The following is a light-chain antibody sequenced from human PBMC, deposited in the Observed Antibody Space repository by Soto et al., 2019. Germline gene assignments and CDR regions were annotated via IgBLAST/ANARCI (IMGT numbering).Light chain of an antibody. V-gene: IGLV1-51*01. CDR1: SSNIGNNY. CDR2: DNN. Sequence: QSALTQPPSVSAAPGQKVTISCSGSSSNIGNNYVSWYQQLPGTAPKLLIYDNNKRPSGSPDRFSGSKSGTSATLGITGLQTGDEADYYCGTWDSSLSTVVFGGGTKLTVL. J-gene: IGLJ2*01. CDR3: GTWDSSLSTVV.